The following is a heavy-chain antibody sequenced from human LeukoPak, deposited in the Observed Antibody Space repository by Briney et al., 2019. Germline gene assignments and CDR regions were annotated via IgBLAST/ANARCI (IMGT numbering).Heavy chain of an antibody. D-gene: IGHD3-3*01. CDR2: IDYSGSI. V-gene: IGHV4-59*01. CDR3: ASLQFGVVRY. J-gene: IGHJ4*02. Sequence: SETLSLTCTVSGGSISSYSWSWIRQPLGKGLEWIGNIDYSGSITSNHSLKSRVTISVDTSKNQFSLKLSSVTAADTAVYYCASLQFGVVRYWGQGTLVTVSS. CDR1: GGSISSYS.